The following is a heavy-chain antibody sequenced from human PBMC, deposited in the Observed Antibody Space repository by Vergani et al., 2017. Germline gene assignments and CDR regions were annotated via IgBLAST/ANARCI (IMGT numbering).Heavy chain of an antibody. CDR3: AKDPEGSGAYADDY. D-gene: IGHD6-19*01. Sequence: VQLLESGGGLVQPGGSLRLSCAASGFIFTNYAMRWVRQAPGKGLEWVSAISGRGSSTYYADSVKGRFTISRDNSKNTLHLQMNSLRAEDTALYYCAKDPEGSGAYADDYWGQGTVVIVSS. CDR2: ISGRGSST. CDR1: GFIFTNYA. J-gene: IGHJ4*02. V-gene: IGHV3-23*01.